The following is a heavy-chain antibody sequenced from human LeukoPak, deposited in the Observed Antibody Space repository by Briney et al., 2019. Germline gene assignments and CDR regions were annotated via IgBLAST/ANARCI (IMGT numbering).Heavy chain of an antibody. D-gene: IGHD6-6*01. CDR1: GFTFSGYG. CDR3: ARERYSSSYYFDY. Sequence: GGSLRLSCAASGFTFSGYGMHWVRQGPGKGLEWVAVIWYDGSNKYYADSVKGRFTISRDNSKNTLYLQMNSLRAEDTAVYYCARERYSSSYYFDYWGQGTLVTVSS. V-gene: IGHV3-33*01. J-gene: IGHJ4*02. CDR2: IWYDGSNK.